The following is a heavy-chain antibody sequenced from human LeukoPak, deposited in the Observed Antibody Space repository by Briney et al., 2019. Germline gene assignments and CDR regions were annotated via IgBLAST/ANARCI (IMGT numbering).Heavy chain of an antibody. Sequence: TSSETLSLTCTVSGDPISSYYWSWIRQPAGKGLDWIGRLHTSGSTNYNPSLKSRVTMSVDTSKNQFSLKLSSVTAADTAVYYCARGYSSGWGNWYFVLWGRGTLVTVSS. CDR1: GDPISSYY. CDR2: LHTSGST. V-gene: IGHV4-4*07. CDR3: ARGYSSGWGNWYFVL. D-gene: IGHD6-19*01. J-gene: IGHJ2*01.